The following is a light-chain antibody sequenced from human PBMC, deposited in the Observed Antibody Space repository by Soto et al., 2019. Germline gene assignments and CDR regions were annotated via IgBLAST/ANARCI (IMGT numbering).Light chain of an antibody. CDR2: AAS. CDR3: QQSYSTPIT. V-gene: IGKV1-39*01. Sequence: DIQMTQSPSSLSASVGDRVTITCRASQSISSYLNWYQQKPGKAPKLLIYAASSLQSGVPSRFSGSVSATDFTLTISSLQPEDFATYYCQQSYSTPITFVQGTRLEI. CDR1: QSISSY. J-gene: IGKJ5*01.